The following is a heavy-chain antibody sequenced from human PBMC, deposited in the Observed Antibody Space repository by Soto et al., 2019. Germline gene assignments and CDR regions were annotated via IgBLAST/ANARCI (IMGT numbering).Heavy chain of an antibody. CDR2: MNPSTGKT. Sequence: ASVKVSCKASGYTFTTCDIHWVRQAPGRGLEWMGWMNPSTGKTGNAQRFQGRVTMIRDTSTSTAYMEVSSLRSEDTGVYYCVRRKERSGPHYFDAWGQGTLVTVSS. CDR3: VRRKERSGPHYFDA. V-gene: IGHV1-8*02. CDR1: GYTFTTCD. J-gene: IGHJ4*02. D-gene: IGHD6-25*01.